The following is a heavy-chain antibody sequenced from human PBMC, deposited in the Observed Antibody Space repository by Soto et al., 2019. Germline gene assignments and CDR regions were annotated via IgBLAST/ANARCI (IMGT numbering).Heavy chain of an antibody. V-gene: IGHV1-18*01. Sequence: GASVKVSCKASGYTFTSYGISWVRQAPGQGLEWMGWISAYNDNTNYAQKLQGRVTMTTDTSTSTAYMELRSLRSDDTAVYYCARLVYRWSGYLNNWFDPWGQGTLVTVSS. CDR1: GYTFTSYG. CDR2: ISAYNDNT. CDR3: ARLVYRWSGYLNNWFDP. D-gene: IGHD3-3*01. J-gene: IGHJ5*02.